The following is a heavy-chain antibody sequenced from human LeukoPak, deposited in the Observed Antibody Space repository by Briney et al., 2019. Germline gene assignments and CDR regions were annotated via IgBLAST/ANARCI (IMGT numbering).Heavy chain of an antibody. Sequence: PGGSLRLSCAASGFTFSSYAMHWVRQAPGKGLEWVAVISYDGSNKYYADSVKGRFTISRDNSKNTLYLQMNSLRAEDTAIYYCARASNSPFDFWGQGTLVTVSS. D-gene: IGHD2-21*01. CDR3: ARASNSPFDF. J-gene: IGHJ4*02. CDR2: ISYDGSNK. CDR1: GFTFSSYA. V-gene: IGHV3-30*07.